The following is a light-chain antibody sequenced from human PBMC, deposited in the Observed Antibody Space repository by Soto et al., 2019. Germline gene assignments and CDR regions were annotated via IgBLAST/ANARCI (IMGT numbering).Light chain of an antibody. CDR3: TAYAGSNILV. V-gene: IGLV2-8*01. Sequence: QSALTQPPSASGSPGQSFTISCTGTSSDVGAYNYVSWYQQYPGKAPKLMIYEVSKRPSGVPDRFSGSKSGKTASLTVSGLQPEDEADYYCTAYAGSNILVFCGGTKLTAL. J-gene: IGLJ3*02. CDR1: SSDVGAYNY. CDR2: EVS.